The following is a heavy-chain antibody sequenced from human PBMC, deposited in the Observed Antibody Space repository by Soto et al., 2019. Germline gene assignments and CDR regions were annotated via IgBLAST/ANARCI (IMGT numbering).Heavy chain of an antibody. J-gene: IGHJ6*02. V-gene: IGHV3-30-3*01. CDR2: ISDDGSNK. D-gene: IGHD2-2*01. CDR1: GFTFSSYD. Sequence: QVQLVESGGGVVQPGRSLRLSCAASGFTFSSYDMHWVRQAPGKGLEWVAVISDDGSNKYYADSVKGRFTISRDNSKNALYLQMNSLRAEDTAVYYCARDSSRLYYYYGMDVWGQGTTVTVSS. CDR3: ARDSSRLYYYYGMDV.